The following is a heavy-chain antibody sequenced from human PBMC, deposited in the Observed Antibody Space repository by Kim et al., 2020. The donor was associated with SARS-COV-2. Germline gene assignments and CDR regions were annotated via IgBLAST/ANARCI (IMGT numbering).Heavy chain of an antibody. V-gene: IGHV4-4*07. CDR3: ARGREGPKVAAVHYYFDF. Sequence: SETLSLTCTVSGASITRYYWSWIRQPAGKGLGWNGRIYSSGSTTFNPSPASRFTMPLAVSKNQPSLTLSSATAAATAASFCARGREGPKVAAVHYYFDF. D-gene: IGHD6-19*01. CDR2: IYSSGST. J-gene: IGHJ4*01. CDR1: GASITRYY.